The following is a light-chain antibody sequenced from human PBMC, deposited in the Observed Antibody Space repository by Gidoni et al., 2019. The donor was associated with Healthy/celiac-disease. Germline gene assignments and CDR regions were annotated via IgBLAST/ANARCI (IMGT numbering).Light chain of an antibody. CDR2: KAS. V-gene: IGKV1-5*03. CDR1: QGISSW. Sequence: DIQMTQSPSTLSASVGDRVIITCWASQGISSWLAWDQQTPEEAHKILIYKASSLESGVPSRVSGGGSVTEFTLSISGLQPDDFATYNCQQYNSYPFTFXPXTKVEIK. J-gene: IGKJ3*01. CDR3: QQYNSYPFT.